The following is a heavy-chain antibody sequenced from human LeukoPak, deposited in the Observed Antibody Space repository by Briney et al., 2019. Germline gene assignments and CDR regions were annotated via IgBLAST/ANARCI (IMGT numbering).Heavy chain of an antibody. CDR3: TRSPTKRIPEDY. J-gene: IGHJ4*02. CDR1: GASISSNIW. D-gene: IGHD2-21*01. V-gene: IGHV4-4*02. Sequence: SETLSLTCAVSGASISSNIWWSWVRQPPGKGLEWIGQIFHTGSTTYIPSLKSRVTMSVDKSKNQVSLNLRSMTAADTAVYYCTRSPTKRIPEDYWGQGTLVTVSS. CDR2: IFHTGST.